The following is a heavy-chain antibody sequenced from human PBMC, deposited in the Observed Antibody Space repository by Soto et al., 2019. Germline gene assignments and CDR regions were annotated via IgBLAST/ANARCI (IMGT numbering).Heavy chain of an antibody. CDR2: IYWNDDK. Sequence: QITLKESGPTLVKPTQTLTLTCTFSGFSLSTSGVGVGWIRQPPGKALEELALIYWNDDKGYSPSLKSRLTNTKDTSKNQVVLTMTNMDPVDTSTYYCAHRVPRPKVFDFWSGYYCRFDYWGQGTLVTVSS. V-gene: IGHV2-5*01. CDR1: GFSLSTSGVG. J-gene: IGHJ4*02. D-gene: IGHD3-3*01. CDR3: AHRVPRPKVFDFWSGYYCRFDY.